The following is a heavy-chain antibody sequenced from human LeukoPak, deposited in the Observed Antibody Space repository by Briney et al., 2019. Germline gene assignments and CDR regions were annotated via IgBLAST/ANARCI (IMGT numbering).Heavy chain of an antibody. D-gene: IGHD2-2*01. Sequence: GGSLRLSCAASGFIFSSYGIHWVRQAPGKGLQWVAVISHDGSHQYYADSVKGRFTISRDNSKNMLYLQMNSLRAEDTAVYYCASGDTSAFDIWGQGTMVTVSS. CDR1: GFIFSSYG. J-gene: IGHJ3*02. CDR3: ASGDTSAFDI. V-gene: IGHV3-30*03. CDR2: ISHDGSHQ.